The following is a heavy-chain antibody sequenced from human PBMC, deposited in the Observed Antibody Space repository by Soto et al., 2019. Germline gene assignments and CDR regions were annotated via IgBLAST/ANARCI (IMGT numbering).Heavy chain of an antibody. CDR1: GYTFTSYG. J-gene: IGHJ4*02. V-gene: IGHV1-18*01. Sequence: ASVKVSCKASGYTFTSYGISWVRQAPGQGLERMGWISAYNGNTNYAQKLQGRVTMTTDTSTSTAYMELRSLRSDDTAVYYCARTLQGLLADDYWGQGTLVTVSS. D-gene: IGHD4-4*01. CDR2: ISAYNGNT. CDR3: ARTLQGLLADDY.